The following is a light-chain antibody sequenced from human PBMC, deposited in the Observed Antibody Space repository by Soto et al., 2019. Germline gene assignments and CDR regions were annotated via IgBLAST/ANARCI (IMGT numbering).Light chain of an antibody. CDR1: SRDVGRYNL. CDR3: CSYAGSSTV. J-gene: IGLJ2*01. CDR2: EGS. V-gene: IGLV2-23*01. Sequence: QSALTQPASVSGSPGQSITISCTGTSRDVGRYNLVSWYQQHPGKAPKLMIYEGSKRPSGVSNRFSASKSGNTASLTISGLQAEDEADYSCCSYAGSSTVFGGGTKVTVL.